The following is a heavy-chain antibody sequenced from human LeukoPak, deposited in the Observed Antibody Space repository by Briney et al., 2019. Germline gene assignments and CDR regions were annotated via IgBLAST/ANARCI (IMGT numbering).Heavy chain of an antibody. J-gene: IGHJ4*02. CDR3: ARERDGRFFDY. CDR2: ISADATSI. CDR1: GFTFSSSP. Sequence: GGSLRLSCAASGFTFSSSPMSWVRQAPGEGLEWVAAISADATSIYYADSVKGRFTISRDNSMNTLYLQMTSLSAGDTAVYYCARERDGRFFDYWGQGTLVTVSS. V-gene: IGHV3-23*01. D-gene: IGHD5-24*01.